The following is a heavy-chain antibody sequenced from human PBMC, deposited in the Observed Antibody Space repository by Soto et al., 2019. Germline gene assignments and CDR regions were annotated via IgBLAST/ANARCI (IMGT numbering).Heavy chain of an antibody. CDR3: ARGDGLYGGNSPPFDY. CDR1: GGSISSY. V-gene: IGHV4-59*01. J-gene: IGHJ4*02. CDR2: IYYSGSS. D-gene: IGHD4-17*01. Sequence: SETLSLTGTVSGGSISSYWSWIRQPPGKGLEYIGYIYYSGSSNKNPSLKSRVTISADMSKNQFSLKLSSVTAADTAVYYCARGDGLYGGNSPPFDYWGQGTLVTVSS.